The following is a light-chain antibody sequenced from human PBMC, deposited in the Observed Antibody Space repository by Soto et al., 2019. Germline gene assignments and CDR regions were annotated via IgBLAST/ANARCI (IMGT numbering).Light chain of an antibody. CDR1: QSISSH. V-gene: IGKV1-39*01. Sequence: DIRMTQSPSSLSASVEDTVTITCRASQSISSHLNWYQQKPGKAPNLLMYTASNLQSGVPSRFSGSGSGTDFTLTISSLQPEDFATHYCQQSYSTPISFGQGTRLEIK. CDR2: TAS. CDR3: QQSYSTPIS. J-gene: IGKJ5*01.